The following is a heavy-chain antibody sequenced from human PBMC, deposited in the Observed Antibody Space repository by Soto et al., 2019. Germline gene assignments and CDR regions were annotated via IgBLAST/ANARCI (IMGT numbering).Heavy chain of an antibody. CDR2: IDPSDSYT. J-gene: IGHJ4*02. V-gene: IGHV5-10-1*01. Sequence: PGESLRISCRGSGYSFTSYWISWVRQMPGKGLEWMGRIDPSDSYTNYSPSFQGHVTISADKSISTAYLQWSSLKASDTAMYYCARSYSSSSYFDYWGQGALVTVSS. CDR3: ARSYSSSSYFDY. CDR1: GYSFTSYW. D-gene: IGHD6-6*01.